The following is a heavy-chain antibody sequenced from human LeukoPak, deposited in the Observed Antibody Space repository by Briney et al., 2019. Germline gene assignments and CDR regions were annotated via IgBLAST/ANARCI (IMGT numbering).Heavy chain of an antibody. J-gene: IGHJ3*02. Sequence: ASVKVSCKASGYTFTDYSVNWVRQAPGQGLEWMGWINPNSGGTNYAQKFQGRVTMTRDTSISTAYMELSRLRSDDTAVYYCARVPWELLRSPAFDIWGQGTMVTVSS. CDR3: ARVPWELLRSPAFDI. CDR2: INPNSGGT. CDR1: GYTFTDYS. V-gene: IGHV1-2*02. D-gene: IGHD1-26*01.